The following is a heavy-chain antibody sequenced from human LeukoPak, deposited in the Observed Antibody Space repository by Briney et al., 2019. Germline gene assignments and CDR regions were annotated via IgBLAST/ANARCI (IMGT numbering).Heavy chain of an antibody. CDR3: ARGGSSGYYNHFDY. Sequence: PVGSLRLSCAASGFTFSSYAMSWVRQAPGKGLEWVSTISGSGGSTYYADSVKGRYTISRDNSKNTLYLQMNSLGAEDTAVYYCARGGSSGYYNHFDYWGQGTLVTVSS. CDR1: GFTFSSYA. CDR2: ISGSGGST. V-gene: IGHV3-23*01. J-gene: IGHJ4*02. D-gene: IGHD3-22*01.